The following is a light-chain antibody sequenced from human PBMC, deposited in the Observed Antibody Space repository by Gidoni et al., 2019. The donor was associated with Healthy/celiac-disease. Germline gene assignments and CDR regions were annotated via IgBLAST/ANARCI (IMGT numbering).Light chain of an antibody. CDR1: QSVSSSY. CDR2: GAS. CDR3: QQYGSSPRT. V-gene: IGKV3-20*01. J-gene: IGKJ1*01. Sequence: EIVLTQSPGTLSLSPGERANLSCRASQSVSSSYLAWYQQKPGQAPRLLIYGASSRTTGIPDRFSGSGCGTDFTLTISRLEPEDFAVYYCQQYGSSPRTFXQXTKVEIK.